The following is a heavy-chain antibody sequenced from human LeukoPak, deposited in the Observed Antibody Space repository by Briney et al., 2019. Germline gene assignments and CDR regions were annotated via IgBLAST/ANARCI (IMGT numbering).Heavy chain of an antibody. Sequence: PGGSLRLSCAASGFTFSSYEMNWVRQAPGKGLEWVSYISSSGSTIYYADSVKGRFTISRDNAKNSLYLQMNSLRAEDTAVYYCARGDYGSGSWYYYYYYYMDVWGKGTTVTISS. D-gene: IGHD3-10*01. CDR1: GFTFSSYE. CDR2: ISSSGSTI. V-gene: IGHV3-48*03. CDR3: ARGDYGSGSWYYYYYYYMDV. J-gene: IGHJ6*03.